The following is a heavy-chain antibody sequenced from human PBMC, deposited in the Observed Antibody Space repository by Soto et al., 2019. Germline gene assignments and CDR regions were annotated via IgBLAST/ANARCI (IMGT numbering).Heavy chain of an antibody. CDR1: GYTFTSYA. CDR2: INAGNGNT. CDR3: ARAGSEYYYDSSGYYYVY. V-gene: IGHV1-3*01. D-gene: IGHD3-22*01. Sequence: ASVKVSCKASGYTFTSYAMHWVRQAPGQRLEWMGWINAGNGNTKYSQKFQGRVTITRDTSASTAYMELSSLRSEDTAVYYCARAGSEYYYDSSGYYYVYWGQRTLVTVSS. J-gene: IGHJ4*02.